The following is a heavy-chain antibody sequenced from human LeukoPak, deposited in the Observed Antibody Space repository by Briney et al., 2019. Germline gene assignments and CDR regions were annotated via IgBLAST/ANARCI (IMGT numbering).Heavy chain of an antibody. CDR1: GXAVSNTY. CDR3: AREPWFGATKLIDY. Sequence: GGSLRLSCAASGXAVSNTYVTWVRQAPGKGLEWISTIYSRGTTYYADSVKGRFTISRDTSTNTIYLQMIRLRTEDTALYYCAREPWFGATKLIDYWGQGTLVTVSS. D-gene: IGHD3-10*01. CDR2: IYSRGTT. J-gene: IGHJ4*02. V-gene: IGHV3-53*01.